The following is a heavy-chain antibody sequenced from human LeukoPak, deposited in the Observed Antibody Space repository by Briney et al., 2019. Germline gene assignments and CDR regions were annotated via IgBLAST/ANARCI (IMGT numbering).Heavy chain of an antibody. CDR1: GGSISSYY. CDR3: ARHYDYGGGYYFDY. D-gene: IGHD4-23*01. V-gene: IGHV4-59*08. Sequence: SETLSLTCTVSGGSISSYYGSWIRQPPGKGLEWNGYIDYSGSTNYNPSLKSRVTISVDTSKNQFSLKLSSVTAADTAVYYCARHYDYGGGYYFDYWGQGTLVTVSS. J-gene: IGHJ4*02. CDR2: IDYSGST.